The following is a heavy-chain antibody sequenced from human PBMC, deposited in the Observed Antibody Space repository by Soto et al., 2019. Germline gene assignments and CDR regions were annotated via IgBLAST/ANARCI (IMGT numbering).Heavy chain of an antibody. J-gene: IGHJ4*02. CDR3: SRDDWVAVAGKTGFGY. Sequence: QVQLVESGGGVVQPGRSLRLSCAASGFTFSSYGMHWVRQAPGKGLEWVALIWYDGSKKYYADSVKGRFTVSRDNSKKRLHLQMNSLRAEDTAVYYCSRDDWVAVAGKTGFGYWGQGTLVTVSS. CDR2: IWYDGSKK. V-gene: IGHV3-33*01. D-gene: IGHD6-19*01. CDR1: GFTFSSYG.